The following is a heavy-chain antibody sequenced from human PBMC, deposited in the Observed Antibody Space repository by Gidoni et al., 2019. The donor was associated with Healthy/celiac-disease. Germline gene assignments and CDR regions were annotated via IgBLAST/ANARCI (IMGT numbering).Heavy chain of an antibody. Sequence: QLQLQESGPGLVKPSETLSLTCTVSGGSISSSSYSWGWIRQPPGKGLEWIGSIYYSGSTYYNPSLKSRVTISVDTSKNQFSLKLSSVTAADTAVYYCARLQLVETWFDYWGQGTLVTVSS. CDR2: IYYSGST. D-gene: IGHD6-13*01. J-gene: IGHJ4*02. CDR1: GGSISSSSYS. V-gene: IGHV4-39*01. CDR3: ARLQLVETWFDY.